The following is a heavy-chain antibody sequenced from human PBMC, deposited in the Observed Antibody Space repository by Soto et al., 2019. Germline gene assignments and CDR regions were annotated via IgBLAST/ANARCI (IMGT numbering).Heavy chain of an antibody. CDR1: GYTFTDYV. J-gene: IGHJ4*02. V-gene: IGHV1-18*04. Sequence: QIQLVQSGAEVKKPGASVKVSCKASGYTFTDYVITWVRQAPGQGFEWMGWISPNNGNTNYAQKVQGRVTMTADTSTSTAYMELRSLTSDDTAVYYCARGGRSSSTSCSLWGQGTLVTVSS. CDR3: ARGGRSSSTSCSL. CDR2: ISPNNGNT. D-gene: IGHD2-2*01.